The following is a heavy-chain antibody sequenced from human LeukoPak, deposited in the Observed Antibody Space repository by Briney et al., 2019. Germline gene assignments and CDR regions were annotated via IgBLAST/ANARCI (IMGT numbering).Heavy chain of an antibody. CDR2: IYYSGST. D-gene: IGHD3-10*01. CDR1: GGSISSGGYY. J-gene: IGHJ3*02. V-gene: IGHV4-31*03. Sequence: SETLSLTCTVSGGSISSGGYYWSWIRQHPGRGLSWIGYIYYSGSTYYNPSLKSRATISVDTSKNQFSLKLSSVTAEDTAFYYCATSSVILWFGELSHDAFDIWGQGTMVTVSS. CDR3: ATSSVILWFGELSHDAFDI.